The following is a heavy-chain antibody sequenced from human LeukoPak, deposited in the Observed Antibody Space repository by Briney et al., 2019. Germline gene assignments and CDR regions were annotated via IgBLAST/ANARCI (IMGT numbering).Heavy chain of an antibody. Sequence: GASVKVSCKASGYTFTTYDINWVRQAPGQGLEWMGWMNSISGNTGYAQKFQGRVTMTGDTSISTAYMELSSLTSEDTGVYYCARAMFYYDSSGYYAWFDPWGQGTQVTVSS. CDR2: MNSISGNT. D-gene: IGHD3-22*01. J-gene: IGHJ5*02. CDR1: GYTFTTYD. V-gene: IGHV1-8*01. CDR3: ARAMFYYDSSGYYAWFDP.